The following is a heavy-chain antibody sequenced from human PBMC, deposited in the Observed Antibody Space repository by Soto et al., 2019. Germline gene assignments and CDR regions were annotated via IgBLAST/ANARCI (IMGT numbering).Heavy chain of an antibody. CDR2: ISKDSGRAT. CDR1: GFIFWVWF. CDR3: ARGIKYGDYSRWFDP. Sequence: GGSLRLSCAASGFIFWVWFMTWIRQAPGKGLEWISYISKDSGRATRYADSVKGRFTISRDNAKNSLFLQMNNLTVEDTAVYYCARGIKYGDYSRWFDPWGPGTLVTGSS. D-gene: IGHD4-17*01. V-gene: IGHV3-11*01. J-gene: IGHJ5*02.